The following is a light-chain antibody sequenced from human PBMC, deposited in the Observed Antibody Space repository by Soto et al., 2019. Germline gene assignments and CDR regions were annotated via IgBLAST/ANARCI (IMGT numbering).Light chain of an antibody. Sequence: QSVLTQPPSVSAAPGQKVTFSCSGSSSNIGKNYVSWYQQVPGTAPKLLIYEDNKRRSGIPDRFSGSKSGTSATLGITGLQTGDEADYYCGTWDSSLSVLVFGTGTKVTVL. CDR1: SSNIGKNY. CDR3: GTWDSSLSVLV. CDR2: EDN. V-gene: IGLV1-51*02. J-gene: IGLJ1*01.